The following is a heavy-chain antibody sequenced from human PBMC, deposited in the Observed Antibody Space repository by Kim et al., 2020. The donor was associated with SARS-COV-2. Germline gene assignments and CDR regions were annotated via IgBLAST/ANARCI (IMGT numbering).Heavy chain of an antibody. CDR2: ISSSGSTI. J-gene: IGHJ5*02. V-gene: IGHV3-48*03. D-gene: IGHD2-2*01. CDR1: GFTFSSYE. Sequence: GGSLRLSCAASGFTFSSYEMNWVRQAPGKGLEWVSYISSSGSTIYYADSVKGRFTISRDNAKNSLYLQMNSLRAEDTAVYYCARAPRADIVVVPAAIFSWFDPWGQGTLVTVSS. CDR3: ARAPRADIVVVPAAIFSWFDP.